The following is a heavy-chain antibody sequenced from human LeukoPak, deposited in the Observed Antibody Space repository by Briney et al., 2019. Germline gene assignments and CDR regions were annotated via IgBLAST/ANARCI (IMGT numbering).Heavy chain of an antibody. CDR2: IIPILGIA. V-gene: IGHV1-69*04. CDR3: ARDWIAAAGTTYYYYGMAV. Sequence: SVKVSFKASVCTFSSYAISWVRQAPGQGLEGVGRIIPILGIANYAQKFQARVTITADKSTSTAYMELSSLRSEDTAVSYCARDWIAAAGTTYYYYGMAVWGQGTTVTVSS. CDR1: VCTFSSYA. J-gene: IGHJ6*02. D-gene: IGHD6-13*01.